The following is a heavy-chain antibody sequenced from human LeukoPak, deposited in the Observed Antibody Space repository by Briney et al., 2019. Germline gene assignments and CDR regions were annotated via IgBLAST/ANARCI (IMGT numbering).Heavy chain of an antibody. J-gene: IGHJ4*02. Sequence: SETLSFTCTVSGGSISSYYWSWIRQPPGKGLEWIGYIYYSGSTNYNPSLKSRVTISVDTSKNQFSLKLSSVTAADTAVYYCARGPAHYYDSSGYRRTPHFDYWGQGTLVTVSS. CDR2: IYYSGST. CDR3: ARGPAHYYDSSGYRRTPHFDY. V-gene: IGHV4-59*01. D-gene: IGHD3-22*01. CDR1: GGSISSYY.